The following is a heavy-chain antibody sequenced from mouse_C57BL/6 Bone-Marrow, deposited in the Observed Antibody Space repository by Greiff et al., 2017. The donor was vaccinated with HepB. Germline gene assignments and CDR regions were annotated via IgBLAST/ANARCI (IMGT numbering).Heavy chain of an antibody. CDR1: GYTFTSYW. CDR2: INPSSGYT. D-gene: IGHD3-2*02. V-gene: IGHV1-7*01. Sequence: QVQLKESGAELAKPGASVKLSCKASGYTFTSYWMHWVKQRPGQGLEWIGYINPSSGYTKYNQKFKDKATLTADKSSSTAYMKLSSLTYEDSAVYYCARRESRLQAWFAYWGQGTLVTVSA. J-gene: IGHJ3*01. CDR3: ARRESRLQAWFAY.